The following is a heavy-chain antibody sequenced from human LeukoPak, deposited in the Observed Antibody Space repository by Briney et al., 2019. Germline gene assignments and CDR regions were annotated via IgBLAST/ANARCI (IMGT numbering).Heavy chain of an antibody. D-gene: IGHD1-1*01. Sequence: GGSLRLSCAASGFTFSNYWMHWVRQVPGKGPVWVARIKSDGTTTSYAESVKGRFTISRDNAKKTLYLQMNSLRDEDTAVYYCVTGLLETANYWGQGTLVTVSS. J-gene: IGHJ4*02. CDR3: VTGLLETANY. V-gene: IGHV3-74*01. CDR1: GFTFSNYW. CDR2: IKSDGTTT.